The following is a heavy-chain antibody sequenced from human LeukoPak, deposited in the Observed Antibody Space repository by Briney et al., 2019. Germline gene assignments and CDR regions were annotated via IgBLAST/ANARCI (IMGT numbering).Heavy chain of an antibody. D-gene: IGHD6-13*01. CDR3: ANSAAHGP. J-gene: IGHJ4*02. V-gene: IGHV3-23*01. CDR1: GFTFSSYA. Sequence: GGSLRLSCAASGFTFSSYAMSWVRQAPGKGLEWVSAITTSGGATYYADSVKGRFTISRGNSKNTLYLQMNSLRAEDTALYYCANSAAHGPWGQGTLVTVSS. CDR2: ITTSGGAT.